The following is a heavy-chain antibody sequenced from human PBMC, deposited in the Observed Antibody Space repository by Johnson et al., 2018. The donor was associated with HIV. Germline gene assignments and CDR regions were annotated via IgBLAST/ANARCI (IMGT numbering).Heavy chain of an antibody. CDR3: ARDECLDYGASLGAFDI. CDR1: GFTFDDYG. V-gene: IGHV3-74*01. J-gene: IGHJ3*02. Sequence: VQLVESGGGLVQPGRSLRLSCAASGFTFDDYGMSWVRQAPGKGLEWVSRINSDGSSTSYADSVKGRFTISRDSAKNTLYLQMNSLRAEDTALYYCARDECLDYGASLGAFDIWGQGTMVTVSS. D-gene: IGHD4-17*01. CDR2: INSDGSST.